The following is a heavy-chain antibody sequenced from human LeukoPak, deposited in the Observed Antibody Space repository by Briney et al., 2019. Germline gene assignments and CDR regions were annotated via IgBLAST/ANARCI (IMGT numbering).Heavy chain of an antibody. J-gene: IGHJ4*02. CDR1: GGTFSSYA. CDR2: IIPIFGTA. V-gene: IGHV1-69*05. Sequence: ASVKVSCKASGGTFSSYAISWVRQAPGQGLEWMGRIIPIFGTANYAQKFKGRVTITTDESTSTAYMELSSLRSEDTAVYYCAWDKEMATITGKKYYFDYWGQGTLVTVSS. CDR3: AWDKEMATITGKKYYFDY. D-gene: IGHD5-24*01.